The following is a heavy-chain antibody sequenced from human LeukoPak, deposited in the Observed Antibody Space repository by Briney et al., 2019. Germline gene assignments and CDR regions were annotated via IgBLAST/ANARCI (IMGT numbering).Heavy chain of an antibody. D-gene: IGHD3-10*01. V-gene: IGHV1-2*02. CDR3: VRIYRGPDY. CDR2: INPNSDDT. CDR1: GYTFIHHY. Sequence: ASVKVSCKASGYTFIHHYIHWVRQAPGQGLEWMGWINPNSDDTNYAQKFQGRATMTRDTSISTVYMELTRLRSDDTAVYYCVRIYRGPDYWGQGTLVTVSS. J-gene: IGHJ4*02.